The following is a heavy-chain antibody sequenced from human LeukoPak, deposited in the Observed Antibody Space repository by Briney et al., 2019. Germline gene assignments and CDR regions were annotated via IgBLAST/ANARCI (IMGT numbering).Heavy chain of an antibody. CDR1: GFTFSSYT. CDR2: ISGSGGTT. CDR3: ASRLLEWLLYDY. V-gene: IGHV3-23*01. J-gene: IGHJ4*02. D-gene: IGHD3-3*01. Sequence: GGSLRLSCAASGFTFSSYTMSWVRQAPGKGLEWVSDISGSGGTTYYADSVKGRFTISRDNSKNTLYLQMNSLSADDTAVYYCASRLLEWLLYDYWGQGTLVTVSS.